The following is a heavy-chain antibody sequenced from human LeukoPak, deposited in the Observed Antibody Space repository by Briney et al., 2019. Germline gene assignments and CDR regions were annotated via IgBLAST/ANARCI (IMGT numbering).Heavy chain of an antibody. Sequence: GGSLRLSCTGSGFTFGDYAMSWFRQAPGKGLEWVAFIPYDGSNKQYADYADSVKGRYTISRDSSKNTLYLQMNSLRAEDTAVYYCAKGAGNHYYESSGDRFDYWGQGTLVTVSS. J-gene: IGHJ4*02. CDR2: IPYDGSNK. V-gene: IGHV3-30*02. D-gene: IGHD3-22*01. CDR1: GFTFGDYA. CDR3: AKGAGNHYYESSGDRFDY.